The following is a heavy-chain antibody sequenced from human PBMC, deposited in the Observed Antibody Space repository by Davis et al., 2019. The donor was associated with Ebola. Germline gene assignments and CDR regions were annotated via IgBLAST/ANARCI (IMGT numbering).Heavy chain of an antibody. CDR2: LDWDDDK. D-gene: IGHD4-17*01. CDR3: ARSTWNLELFDYGDYRRYHYGLDV. CDR1: GFSLSTSGMF. J-gene: IGHJ6*02. Sequence: SGPTLVKPTQTLTLTCTFSGFSLSTSGMFVSWIRQPPGKALEWLARLDWDDDKYYSTSLKTRLTISKDTSENQVVLTMTNMDPVDTATYYCARSTWNLELFDYGDYRRYHYGLDVWGQGTTVTVSS. V-gene: IGHV2-70*11.